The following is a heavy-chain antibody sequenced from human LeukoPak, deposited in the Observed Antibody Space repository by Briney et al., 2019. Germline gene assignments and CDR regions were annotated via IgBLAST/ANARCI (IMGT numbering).Heavy chain of an antibody. Sequence: SGPTLVNPPQTLTLTCTFSGFSLSTSGMGVNWIRQPPGKALEWLARLDWDDDKYYSTSLKTRLTISKDTSKNQVVLTMTDMDPVDTATYYCARMVRVVVATTAAYYFDYWGQGSLVTVSS. J-gene: IGHJ4*02. D-gene: IGHD3-22*01. CDR1: GFSLSTSGMG. V-gene: IGHV2-70*11. CDR2: LDWDDDK. CDR3: ARMVRVVVATTAAYYFDY.